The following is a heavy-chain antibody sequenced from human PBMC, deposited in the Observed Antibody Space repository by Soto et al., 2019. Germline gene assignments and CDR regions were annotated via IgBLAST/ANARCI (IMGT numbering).Heavy chain of an antibody. CDR2: IYYSGST. D-gene: IGHD3-16*01. CDR3: ARVVAGCLDRTRWFDP. CDR1: GGSISSYY. Sequence: SETLSLTCTVSGGSISSYYWSWIRQPPGKGLEWIGYIYYSGSTNYNPSLKSRVTISVDTSKNQFSLKLSSVTAADTAAYCCARVVAGCLDRTRWFDPWGQGTLVTASS. J-gene: IGHJ5*02. V-gene: IGHV4-59*01.